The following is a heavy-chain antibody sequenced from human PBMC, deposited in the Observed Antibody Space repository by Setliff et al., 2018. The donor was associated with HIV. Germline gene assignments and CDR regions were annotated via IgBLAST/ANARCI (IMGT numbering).Heavy chain of an antibody. Sequence: SVKVSCKASGGTFSSYVINWVRQAPGQGLEWMGGAIPMLGIANHVHKFQGRVTITADKSTSTAYMELNSLRSEDTAVYYCATPLSHDSSGREPFDYWGQGTLVTVSS. CDR1: GGTFSSYV. D-gene: IGHD3-22*01. CDR3: ATPLSHDSSGREPFDY. J-gene: IGHJ4*02. CDR2: AIPMLGIA. V-gene: IGHV1-69*10.